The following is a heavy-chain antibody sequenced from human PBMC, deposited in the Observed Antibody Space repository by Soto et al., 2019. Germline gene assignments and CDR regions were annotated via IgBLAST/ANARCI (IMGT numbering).Heavy chain of an antibody. V-gene: IGHV4-59*01. CDR3: ARAGRITMVRGVIPAFDY. CDR1: GGSISSYY. CDR2: IYYSGST. Sequence: SETLSLTCTVSGGSISSYYWSWIRQPPGKGLEWIGYIYYSGSTNYNPSLKSRVTISVATSKNQFSLKLSSVTAADTAGYYCARAGRITMVRGVIPAFDYWGQGTLVTVSS. D-gene: IGHD3-10*01. J-gene: IGHJ4*02.